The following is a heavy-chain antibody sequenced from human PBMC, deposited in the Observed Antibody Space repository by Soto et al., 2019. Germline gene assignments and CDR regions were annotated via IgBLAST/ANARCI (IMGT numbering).Heavy chain of an antibody. D-gene: IGHD3-22*01. CDR1: GGTFSSYP. J-gene: IGHJ3*02. Sequence: QVQLVQSGAEVKKPGSSVKVSCKASGGTFSSYPISWVRQAPGQGLEWMGRIIPILGIANYAQKFQGRVTITADKSTSTAYMELSSLRSEDTAVYYCAREAGSSGYTPGAFDIWGQGTMVTVSS. CDR2: IIPILGIA. V-gene: IGHV1-69*04. CDR3: AREAGSSGYTPGAFDI.